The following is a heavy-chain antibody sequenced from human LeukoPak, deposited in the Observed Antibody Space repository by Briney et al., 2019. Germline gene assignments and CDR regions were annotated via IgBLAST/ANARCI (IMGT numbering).Heavy chain of an antibody. J-gene: IGHJ4*02. CDR3: AVRGHYCRGGTCYYAY. CDR1: GFTLSSNY. Sequence: GSLSLPRPAPGFTLSSNYMSWVRQAPGKGPEWVSVIYSGGSPYHPASVKGRFTISRDNSKNTLYLQMNSLRAEDTAVFYCAVRGHYCRGGTCYYAYWGQGTLVTVSS. CDR2: IYSGGSP. D-gene: IGHD2-15*01. V-gene: IGHV3-53*01.